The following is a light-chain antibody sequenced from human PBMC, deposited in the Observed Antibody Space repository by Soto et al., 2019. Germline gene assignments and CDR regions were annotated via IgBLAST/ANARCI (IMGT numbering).Light chain of an antibody. Sequence: QSALTQPRSVCGSPGQSVTISCTGTSSDVGGYKYVSWYQQKPGKAPKLIIYGVSRWPSGVPNRFSGSKSGNRASLTISGLQAEDEGDYYCCSYAGGPEVFGTGTKVTVL. V-gene: IGLV2-11*01. CDR3: CSYAGGPEV. CDR2: GVS. CDR1: SSDVGGYKY. J-gene: IGLJ1*01.